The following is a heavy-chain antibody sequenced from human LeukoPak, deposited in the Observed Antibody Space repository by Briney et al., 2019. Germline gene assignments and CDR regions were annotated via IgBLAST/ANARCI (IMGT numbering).Heavy chain of an antibody. CDR2: ISWDSGAI. Sequence: GGALILSFAASGLTFDGYAMHLVRQAPGEGLGWVSGISWDSGAIGYADSAKGRFTISRDNAKNSLYLQMDSLRAEDTALYYCAKDYGGNHWFDYWGQGTLVTVSS. CDR1: GLTFDGYA. D-gene: IGHD4-23*01. CDR3: AKDYGGNHWFDY. V-gene: IGHV3-9*01. J-gene: IGHJ4*02.